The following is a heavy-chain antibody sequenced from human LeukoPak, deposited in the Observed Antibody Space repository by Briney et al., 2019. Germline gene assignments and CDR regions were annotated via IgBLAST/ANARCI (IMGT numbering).Heavy chain of an antibody. D-gene: IGHD6-13*01. CDR2: VSYTGDA. CDR3: ARVEAAAGTHDY. J-gene: IGHJ4*02. V-gene: IGHV4-39*07. Sequence: PSETLSLTCTVSGASISTSRSYGAWVRQPPGKELEWIASVSYTGDAYYNPSLKSRVTISVETSKNQFSLKVRSVTAADTAVYYCARVEAAAGTHDYWGQGTLVTVSS. CDR1: GASISTSRSY.